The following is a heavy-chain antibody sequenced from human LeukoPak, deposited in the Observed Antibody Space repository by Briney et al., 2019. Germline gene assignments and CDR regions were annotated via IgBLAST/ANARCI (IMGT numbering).Heavy chain of an antibody. J-gene: IGHJ6*03. CDR1: GYTFTSYY. V-gene: IGHV1-46*01. D-gene: IGHD6-13*01. Sequence: ASVKVSCKASGYTFTSYYMHWVRQAPGQGLEWMGIINPRGGSTSYAQKFQGRVTMTRDMSTSTVYMELSSLRSEDTAVYYCARDGPKAAAGTMRAYYYYYMDVWGKGTTVTVSS. CDR2: INPRGGST. CDR3: ARDGPKAAAGTMRAYYYYYMDV.